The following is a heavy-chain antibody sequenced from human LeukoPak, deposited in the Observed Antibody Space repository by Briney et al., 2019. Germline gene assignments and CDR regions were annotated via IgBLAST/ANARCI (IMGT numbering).Heavy chain of an antibody. CDR3: ARGLATYYYGWGSYYPFNWFDP. D-gene: IGHD3-10*01. V-gene: IGHV4-4*07. J-gene: IGHJ5*02. CDR2: IYTSGST. CDR1: GGSISSYY. Sequence: SETLSLTCTVSGGSISSYYWSWIRQPAGKGLEWIGRIYTSGSTNYNPSLKSRVTMSVDTSKNQFSLKLSSVTAADTAVYYCARGLATYYYGWGSYYPFNWFDPWGQGTLVTVSS.